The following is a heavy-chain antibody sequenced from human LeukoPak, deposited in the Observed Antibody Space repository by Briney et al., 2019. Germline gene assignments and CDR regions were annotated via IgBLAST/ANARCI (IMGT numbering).Heavy chain of an antibody. J-gene: IGHJ4*02. Sequence: PGGSLRLSCAASGFTFSSYTTSWVRQAPGKGLEWVSGISGSGGSTYYADSVKGRFTISRDNSKNTLYLQMNSLRAEDTAVYYCANNRVAYYFDYWGQGTLVTVSS. D-gene: IGHD2-15*01. CDR3: ANNRVAYYFDY. CDR2: ISGSGGST. CDR1: GFTFSSYT. V-gene: IGHV3-23*01.